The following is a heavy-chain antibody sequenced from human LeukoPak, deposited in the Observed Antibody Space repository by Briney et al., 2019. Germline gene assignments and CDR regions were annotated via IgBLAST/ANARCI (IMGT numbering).Heavy chain of an antibody. J-gene: IGHJ4*02. CDR2: ISSGGGYI. D-gene: IGHD4-11*01. V-gene: IGHV3-21*01. Sequence: GRCLRLSCAASGFTFRTYSMNWVRQAPGKGLEWVSSISSGGGYIYYADSVKGRFTISRDNAKNSLYLQMNSLRAEDTAVYYCASEIPSAPTAFDNWGQGTLVTVSS. CDR3: ASEIPSAPTAFDN. CDR1: GFTFRTYS.